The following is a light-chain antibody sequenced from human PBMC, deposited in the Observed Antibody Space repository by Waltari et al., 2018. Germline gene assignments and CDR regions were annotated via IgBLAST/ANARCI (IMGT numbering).Light chain of an antibody. CDR3: ATWDDSLSAYV. Sequence: QSVLTQPPSASGTPGQRVTISCSGSRSNIDITYVYWYQQLPGTAPKLLIHRDNRRPSGVPDRFSGSKSGTSASLAISGLRSDDAAEYYCATWDDSLSAYVFGTGTKVTV. V-gene: IGLV1-47*01. J-gene: IGLJ1*01. CDR1: RSNIDITY. CDR2: RDN.